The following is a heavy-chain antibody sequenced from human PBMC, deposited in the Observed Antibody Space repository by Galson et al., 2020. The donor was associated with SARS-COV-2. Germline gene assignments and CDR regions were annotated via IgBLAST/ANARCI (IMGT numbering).Heavy chain of an antibody. CDR3: ARGYDILTGYLYFDY. V-gene: IGHV3-30-3*01. CDR1: GFTFSSYA. J-gene: IGHJ4*02. CDR2: ISYDGSNK. D-gene: IGHD3-9*01. Sequence: TGGSLRLSCEASGFTFSSYAMHWVRQAPGKGLEWVAVISYDGSNKYYADSVKGRFTISRDNSKNTLYLQMNSLRAEDTAVYYCARGYDILTGYLYFDYWGQGTLVTVSS.